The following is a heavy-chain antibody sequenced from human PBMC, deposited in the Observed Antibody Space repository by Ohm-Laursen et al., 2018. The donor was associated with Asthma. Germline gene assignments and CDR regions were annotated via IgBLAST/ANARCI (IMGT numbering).Heavy chain of an antibody. J-gene: IGHJ4*02. CDR3: ARGNLEGLQ. Sequence: SLRLSCTASGFTFSSYGMHWVRQAPGKGLEWVAVIWYDGSNKYYADSVKGRFTISRDNSKNTLYLQMNSLGAEDTAVYYCARGNLEGLQWGQGTLVTVSS. CDR2: IWYDGSNK. D-gene: IGHD5-24*01. V-gene: IGHV3-33*01. CDR1: GFTFSSYG.